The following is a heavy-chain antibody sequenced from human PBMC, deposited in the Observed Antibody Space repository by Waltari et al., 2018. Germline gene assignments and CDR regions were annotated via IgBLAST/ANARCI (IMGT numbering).Heavy chain of an antibody. D-gene: IGHD2-2*01. Sequence: QVQLQESGPGLVKPSETLSLTCAVSGYSISSGYYWGWIRQPPGKGPEWIGSIYHSGSTYYNPSLTSRVTISVDTSKNQFSLKLSSVTAADTAVYYCARQGIHRVVPAAVPFDYWGQGTLVTVSS. CDR2: IYHSGST. V-gene: IGHV4-38-2*01. CDR3: ARQGIHRVVPAAVPFDY. J-gene: IGHJ4*02. CDR1: GYSISSGYY.